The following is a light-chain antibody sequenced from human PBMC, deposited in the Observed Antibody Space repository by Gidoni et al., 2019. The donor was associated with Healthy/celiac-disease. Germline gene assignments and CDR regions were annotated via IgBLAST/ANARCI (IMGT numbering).Light chain of an antibody. J-gene: IGKJ3*01. V-gene: IGKV1-39*01. Sequence: DIQMTQSPSSLSASVGDRVTITCRASQSISSYLNWYQQKPGKAPKLLIYAASSLQSGVPSRLSGSGSGTDFTLTISSLQPEDFATYYCKQSYSTPHTFGPGTKVDIK. CDR2: AAS. CDR1: QSISSY. CDR3: KQSYSTPHT.